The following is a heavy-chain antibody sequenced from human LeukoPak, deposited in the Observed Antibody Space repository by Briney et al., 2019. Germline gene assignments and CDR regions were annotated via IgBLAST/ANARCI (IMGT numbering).Heavy chain of an antibody. V-gene: IGHV3-48*03. D-gene: IGHD3-22*01. Sequence: PGGSLRLSCAASGFTFSSYEMNWVRQAPGKGLEWVSYISSSGSTIYYADSVKGRFTISRDNAKNSLYLQMNSLRAEDTDVYYCARVAPYYDSSGYYFSHFDYWGQGILVTVSS. CDR2: ISSSGSTI. CDR1: GFTFSSYE. CDR3: ARVAPYYDSSGYYFSHFDY. J-gene: IGHJ4*02.